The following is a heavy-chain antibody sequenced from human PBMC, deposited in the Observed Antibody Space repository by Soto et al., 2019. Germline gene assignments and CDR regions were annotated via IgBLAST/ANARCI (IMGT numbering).Heavy chain of an antibody. Sequence: EVQLVNSGGGLVQPGGSLRLSCAASGFTVSNNYMSWVRQAPGKGLEWVSVIYRGGSTYYSDSVKDRFTSSRDNSENTLYLQMSSLRAEYTAVYYCARARFGGLGAIFADYWGQGTLVTVSS. V-gene: IGHV3-66*01. CDR2: IYRGGST. CDR3: ARARFGGLGAIFADY. J-gene: IGHJ4*02. CDR1: GFTVSNNY. D-gene: IGHD3-3*01.